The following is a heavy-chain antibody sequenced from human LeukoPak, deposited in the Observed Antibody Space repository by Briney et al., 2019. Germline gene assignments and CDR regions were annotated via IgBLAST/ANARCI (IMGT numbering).Heavy chain of an antibody. Sequence: GGSLRLSCAASGFTVSSNYMSWVRQAPGKGLEWVSVIYSGGSTYYADSVKGRFTISRDNSKNTLYLQMNSLRAGDTAVYYCARVYDFWSGYYLDYWGQGTLVTVSS. V-gene: IGHV3-66*02. D-gene: IGHD3-3*01. J-gene: IGHJ4*02. CDR3: ARVYDFWSGYYLDY. CDR1: GFTVSSNY. CDR2: IYSGGST.